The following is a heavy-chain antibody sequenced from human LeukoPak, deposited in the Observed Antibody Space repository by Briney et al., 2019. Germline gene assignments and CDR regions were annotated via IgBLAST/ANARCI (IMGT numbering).Heavy chain of an antibody. CDR1: GGSITSGTYY. D-gene: IGHD3-10*01. J-gene: IGHJ3*02. CDR2: IFSTGST. CDR3: ARGAYGSGSGNGFNI. V-gene: IGHV4-61*02. Sequence: PSQTLSLTCTVSGGSITSGTYYWSWIRQPAGKGLEWIGRIFSTGSTNYNPSLKSRVIMSVDTSKNQFSLNLSSVTAADTAVYYCARGAYGSGSGNGFNIWGQGTTVTVSS.